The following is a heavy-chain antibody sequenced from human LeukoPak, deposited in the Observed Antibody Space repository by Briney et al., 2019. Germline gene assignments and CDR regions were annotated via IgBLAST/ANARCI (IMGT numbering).Heavy chain of an antibody. V-gene: IGHV3-48*01. D-gene: IGHD2-21*02. Sequence: GGSLRLSCAASGFTFSSYSMNWVRQAPGKGLEWVSYISSSSSTIYYADSVKGRFTISRDNAKNSLYLQMNSLRAEDTAVYYCAREPTRAYCGGDCFGAFDIWGQGTMVTVSS. CDR1: GFTFSSYS. CDR3: AREPTRAYCGGDCFGAFDI. CDR2: ISSSSSTI. J-gene: IGHJ3*02.